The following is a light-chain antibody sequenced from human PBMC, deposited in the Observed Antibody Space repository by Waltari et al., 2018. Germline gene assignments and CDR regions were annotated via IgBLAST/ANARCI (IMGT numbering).Light chain of an antibody. Sequence: SYELTQPPSVSVSPGQTARTTCSGDELPKQYAFWYRQKPGQAPELLIYKDTERPSGNPERVSASSSGTTVTLTITGVQPEDEADYYCQSADSTNTYWVFGGGTKLTVL. V-gene: IGLV3-25*03. CDR3: QSADSTNTYWV. CDR1: ELPKQY. J-gene: IGLJ2*01. CDR2: KDT.